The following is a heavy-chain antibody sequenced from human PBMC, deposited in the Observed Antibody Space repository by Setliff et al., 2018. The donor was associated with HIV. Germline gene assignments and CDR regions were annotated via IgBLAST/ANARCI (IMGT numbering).Heavy chain of an antibody. CDR2: IYTSGST. J-gene: IGHJ6*02. V-gene: IGHV4-4*09. Sequence: TSETLSLTCIVSGGSISSSYWSWIRQPPGKGLEWIGYIYTSGSTNYNPSLKSRVTISVDTSKNQFSLKLSSVSVADTAVYYCVRHLHPRYGMDVWGQGTTVTVSS. CDR1: GGSISSSY. CDR3: VRHLHPRYGMDV.